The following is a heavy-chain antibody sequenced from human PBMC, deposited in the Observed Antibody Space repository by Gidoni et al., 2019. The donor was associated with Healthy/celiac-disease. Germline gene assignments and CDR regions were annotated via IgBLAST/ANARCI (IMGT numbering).Heavy chain of an antibody. D-gene: IGHD6-13*01. Sequence: LQLQESGPGLVKLSETLSLTCTVSGGSISSSSYYWGWIRQPPGKGLEWIGSIYYSGSTYYNPSLKSRVTISVDTSKNQFSLKLSSVTAADTAVYYCAGEPGYSSSWYYYWGQGTLVTVSS. CDR1: GGSISSSSYY. CDR2: IYYSGST. V-gene: IGHV4-39*01. CDR3: AGEPGYSSSWYYY. J-gene: IGHJ4*02.